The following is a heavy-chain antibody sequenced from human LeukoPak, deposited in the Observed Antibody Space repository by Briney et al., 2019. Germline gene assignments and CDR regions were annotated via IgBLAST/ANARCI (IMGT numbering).Heavy chain of an antibody. V-gene: IGHV3-21*01. Sequence: GGSLRLSCAASGFTFSSYSMNWVRQAPGKGLEWVSSISSSSSYIYYADSVKGRFTISRDNAKNSLYLQMNSLRAEDTAVYYCARDQYDYAWGSYHNLHIDYWGQGTLVTVSS. J-gene: IGHJ4*02. CDR1: GFTFSSYS. CDR3: ARDQYDYAWGSYHNLHIDY. D-gene: IGHD3-16*02. CDR2: ISSSSSYI.